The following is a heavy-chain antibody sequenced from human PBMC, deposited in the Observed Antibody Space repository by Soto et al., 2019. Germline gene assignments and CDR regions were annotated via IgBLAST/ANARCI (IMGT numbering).Heavy chain of an antibody. Sequence: GASVKVSCKASGYTFSSYAMHWVRQAPGQRLEWMGWINAGNGNTKYSQKFQGRVTITRDTSASTAYMELSSLRSEDTAVYYCARFSIAEPYFDYWGQGTLVTVSS. CDR1: GYTFSSYA. J-gene: IGHJ4*02. CDR2: INAGNGNT. D-gene: IGHD2-15*01. V-gene: IGHV1-3*01. CDR3: ARFSIAEPYFDY.